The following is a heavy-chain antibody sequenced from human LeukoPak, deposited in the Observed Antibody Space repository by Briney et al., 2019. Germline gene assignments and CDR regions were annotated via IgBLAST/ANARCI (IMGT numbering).Heavy chain of an antibody. D-gene: IGHD6-13*01. CDR1: GYTFTSYG. J-gene: IGHJ6*02. CDR3: ARDYSSSWFYLDYYYGMDV. CDR2: ISAYNGNT. V-gene: IGHV1-18*01. Sequence: ASVKVSCKASGYTFTSYGISWVRQAPGQGLEWMGWISAYNGNTNYAQKLQGRVTMTTDTSTSTAYMELRSLRSDDTAVYYCARDYSSSWFYLDYYYGMDVWGQGTTVTVS.